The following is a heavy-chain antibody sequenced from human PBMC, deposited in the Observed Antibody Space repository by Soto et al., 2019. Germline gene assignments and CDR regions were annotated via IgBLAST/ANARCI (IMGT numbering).Heavy chain of an antibody. V-gene: IGHV1-3*05. CDR1: GYTFTSYA. J-gene: IGHJ4*02. CDR2: INAGNGNT. CDR3: ARGSGYDCWEDY. D-gene: IGHD3-22*01. Sequence: QVQLVQSGAEEKKPGASVKVSCKASGYTFTSYAMHWVRQAPGQRLEWMGWINAGNGNTKYSQKFQGRVTITRDTTASTAYMELSSLRSEDTAVYYCARGSGYDCWEDYGGQGTLVTVSS.